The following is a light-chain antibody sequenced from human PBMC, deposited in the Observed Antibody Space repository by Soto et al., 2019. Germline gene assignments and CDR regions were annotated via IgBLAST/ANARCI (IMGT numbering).Light chain of an antibody. CDR2: HTS. V-gene: IGKV1-12*01. J-gene: IGKJ4*01. CDR3: QHADGLRALT. Sequence: DIQMTQSPPFVSASVGDRVTISCRASHNAGSWLSWFHQKPGGAPNLLIFHTSRLQTGVPSRFAGRGSGTEFTLTISSVQPEDFGTYYCQHADGLRALTFGGGTTVEI. CDR1: HNAGSW.